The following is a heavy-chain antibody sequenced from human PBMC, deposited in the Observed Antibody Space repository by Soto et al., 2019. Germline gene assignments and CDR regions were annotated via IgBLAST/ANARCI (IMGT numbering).Heavy chain of an antibody. V-gene: IGHV1-69*02. CDR3: AIGGVAGPLDY. Sequence: QVQLVQSGAAVKKPGSSVKVSCKASGGTFSSYTISWVRQAAGQGLEWMGRIIPILGIANYAQKFQGRVTITADKSTSTAYMELSSLRSEDTAVYYCAIGGVAGPLDYWGQGTLVTVSS. CDR2: IIPILGIA. D-gene: IGHD3-16*01. J-gene: IGHJ4*02. CDR1: GGTFSSYT.